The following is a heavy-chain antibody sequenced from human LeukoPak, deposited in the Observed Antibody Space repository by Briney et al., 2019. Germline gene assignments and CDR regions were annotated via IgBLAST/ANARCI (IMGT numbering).Heavy chain of an antibody. Sequence: SETLSLTCAVYGGSFSGYYWSWIRQPPGKGLEWIGEINHSGSTNYNPPLKSRVTISVDTSKNQFSLKLSSVTAADTAVYYCARGGRGSGYYFGWFDPWGQGTLVTVSS. CDR3: ARGGRGSGYYFGWFDP. D-gene: IGHD3-22*01. CDR1: GGSFSGYY. CDR2: INHSGST. V-gene: IGHV4-34*01. J-gene: IGHJ5*02.